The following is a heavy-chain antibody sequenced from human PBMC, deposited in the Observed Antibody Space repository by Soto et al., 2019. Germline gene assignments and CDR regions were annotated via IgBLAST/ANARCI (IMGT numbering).Heavy chain of an antibody. D-gene: IGHD3-10*01. V-gene: IGHV1-2*04. CDR3: ARGTPTLWFGELSLDY. Sequence: ASVKVSCKASGYTFTGYYMHWVRQAPGQGLEWMGWINPNSGGTNYAQKFQGWVTMTRDTSISTAYMELSRLRSDDTAVYYCARGTPTLWFGELSLDYWGQGTLVTDSS. J-gene: IGHJ4*02. CDR2: INPNSGGT. CDR1: GYTFTGYY.